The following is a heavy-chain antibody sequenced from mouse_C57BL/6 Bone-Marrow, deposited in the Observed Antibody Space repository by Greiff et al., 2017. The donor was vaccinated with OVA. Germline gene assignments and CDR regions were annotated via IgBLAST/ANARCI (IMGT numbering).Heavy chain of an antibody. CDR1: GYSFTGYF. CDR2: INPYNGDT. D-gene: IGHD2-4*01. Sequence: EVQLQQSGPELVKPGDSVKISCKASGYSFTGYFMNWVMQSHGKSLEWIGRINPYNGDTFYNQKFKGKATLTVDKSSSTAHMELRSLTSEDSAVYYCARLYYDYLYAMDYWGQGTSVTVSS. CDR3: ARLYYDYLYAMDY. V-gene: IGHV1-20*01. J-gene: IGHJ4*01.